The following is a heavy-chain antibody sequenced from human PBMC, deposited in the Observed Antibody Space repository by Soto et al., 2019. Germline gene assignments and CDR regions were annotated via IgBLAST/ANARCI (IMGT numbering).Heavy chain of an antibody. V-gene: IGHV1-69*02. Sequence: QVQLVQSGAEVKKPGSSVKVSCKASGCTFSSYTISWVRQAPGQGLEWMGRIIPILGIANYAQKFQGRVTITADKSTSTAYMELSSLRSEDRAVYSCARGFSNPTPFDYWGQGTLATVSS. J-gene: IGHJ4*02. CDR1: GCTFSSYT. CDR2: IIPILGIA. D-gene: IGHD3-3*01. CDR3: ARGFSNPTPFDY.